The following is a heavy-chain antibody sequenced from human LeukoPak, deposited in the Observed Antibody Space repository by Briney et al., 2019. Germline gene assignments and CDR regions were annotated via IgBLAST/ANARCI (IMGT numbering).Heavy chain of an antibody. CDR3: ATRCSSTSCYLSNYYYYMDV. CDR2: FDPEDGET. Sequence: SVKVSCKVSGYTLTELSMHWVRQAPGKGLEWMGGFDPEDGETIYAQKFQGRVTMTEDTSTDTAYMELSSLRSEDTAVYYCATRCSSTSCYLSNYYYYMDVWGKGTTVTVSS. CDR1: GYTLTELS. J-gene: IGHJ6*03. V-gene: IGHV1-24*01. D-gene: IGHD2-2*01.